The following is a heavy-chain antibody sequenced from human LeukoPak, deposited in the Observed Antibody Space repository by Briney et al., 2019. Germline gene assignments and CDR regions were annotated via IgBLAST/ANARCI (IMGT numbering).Heavy chain of an antibody. CDR3: ARVRYSSSWYIFDMDV. V-gene: IGHV7-4-1*02. CDR1: GYTFTSYA. J-gene: IGHJ6*03. Sequence: ASVKVSCKASGYTFTSYAMNWVRQAPGQGLEWMGWINTNTGNPTYAQGFTGRFVFSLDTSVSTAYLQISSLKAEDTAVYYCARVRYSSSWYIFDMDVWGKGTTVTVSS. CDR2: INTNTGNP. D-gene: IGHD6-13*01.